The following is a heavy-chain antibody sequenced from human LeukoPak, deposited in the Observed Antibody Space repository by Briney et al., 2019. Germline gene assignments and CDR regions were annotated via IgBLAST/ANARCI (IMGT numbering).Heavy chain of an antibody. V-gene: IGHV1-2*02. Sequence: ASEKVSCKASGYTLTGYYLHWVRQAPGQGLEWMGWINPNTGATHSAQKFQGRITMTRDTSISTAYMDLSRLRSDDTAVYYCARGRVGSGWPRPYYFEVWGQGTLVTVSS. CDR2: INPNTGAT. CDR1: GYTLTGYY. CDR3: ARGRVGSGWPRPYYFEV. D-gene: IGHD6-19*01. J-gene: IGHJ4*02.